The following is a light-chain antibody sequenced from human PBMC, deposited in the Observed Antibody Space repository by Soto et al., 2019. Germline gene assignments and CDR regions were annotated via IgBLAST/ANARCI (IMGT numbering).Light chain of an antibody. CDR1: SGDIGSYNY. Sequence: QSVLTQPASVSGSPGQSITMSCTGTSGDIGSYNYVSWFQHHPGKAPKLILFAVSDRPSGVSNRFSGSRSGNTASLTISGLQPEDEAIYYCSSYTRSTTHVFGTGTKVT. J-gene: IGLJ1*01. CDR2: AVS. V-gene: IGLV2-14*01. CDR3: SSYTRSTTHV.